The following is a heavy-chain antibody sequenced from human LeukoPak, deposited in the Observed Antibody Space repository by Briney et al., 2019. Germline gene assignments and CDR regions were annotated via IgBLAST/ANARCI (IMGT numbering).Heavy chain of an antibody. D-gene: IGHD2-15*01. CDR1: GGPISSYY. V-gene: IGHV4-4*07. CDR2: IYTSGST. J-gene: IGHJ3*02. Sequence: SETLSLTCTVSGGPISSYYWSWIRQPAGKGLEWIGRIYTSGSTNYNPSLKSRVTISVDKSKNQFSLKLSSVTAADTAVYYCAGVYCSGGSCSRESDAFDIWGQGTMVTVSS. CDR3: AGVYCSGGSCSRESDAFDI.